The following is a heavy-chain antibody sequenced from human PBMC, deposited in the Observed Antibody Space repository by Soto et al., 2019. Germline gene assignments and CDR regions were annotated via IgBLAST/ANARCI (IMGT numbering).Heavy chain of an antibody. J-gene: IGHJ4*02. Sequence: KTSETLSLTCAVYGGSFSGYYWSWIRQPPGKGLEWIGEINHSGSTNYNPSLKSRVTISVDTSKNQFSLKLSSVTAADTAVYYCARGVTTVVGGNDYWGQGTLVTVSS. V-gene: IGHV4-34*01. CDR3: ARGVTTVVGGNDY. CDR1: GGSFSGYY. CDR2: INHSGST. D-gene: IGHD4-17*01.